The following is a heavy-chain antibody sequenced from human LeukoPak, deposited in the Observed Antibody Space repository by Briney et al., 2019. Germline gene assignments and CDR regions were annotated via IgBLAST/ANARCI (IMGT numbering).Heavy chain of an antibody. D-gene: IGHD3-10*01. Sequence: GASVKVSCKVSGYILPDLSIHWVRQIRGKGLEWMGGFHREDNKGTAAQTFQDRVTMTGDTSTDTFYMALSSLRSDDTAVYYCSIDPYGSGSYRSPGHWGQGTLDTVSS. V-gene: IGHV1-24*01. CDR2: FHREDNKG. J-gene: IGHJ4*02. CDR3: SIDPYGSGSYRSPGH. CDR1: GYILPDLS.